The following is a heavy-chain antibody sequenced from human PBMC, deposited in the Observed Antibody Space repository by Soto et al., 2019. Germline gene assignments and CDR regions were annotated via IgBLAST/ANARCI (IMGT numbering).Heavy chain of an antibody. CDR1: GVTFSSYA. CDR3: ASQPTYSSSWYGWFDP. Sequence: SVKVSCKASGVTFSSYAISWVRQAPGQGLEWMGGIIPIFGTANYAQKFQGRVTITADESTSTAYMELSSLRSEDTAVYYCASQPTYSSSWYGWFDPWGQGTLVTVSS. J-gene: IGHJ5*02. CDR2: IIPIFGTA. V-gene: IGHV1-69*13. D-gene: IGHD6-13*01.